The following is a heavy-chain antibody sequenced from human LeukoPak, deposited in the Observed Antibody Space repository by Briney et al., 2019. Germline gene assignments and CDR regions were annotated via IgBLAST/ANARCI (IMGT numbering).Heavy chain of an antibody. CDR2: IYYSGIT. V-gene: IGHV4-39*07. CDR1: GGSISSSSYY. D-gene: IGHD4-23*01. CDR3: ARDSGYGGNSEDYYYYYMDV. Sequence: SETLSLTCTVSGGSISSSSYYWGWIRQPPGKGLEWIGSIYYSGITYYNPSLRGRISISLDTSKTQFSLKLTFVTAADTALYYCARDSGYGGNSEDYYYYYMDVWGKGTTVTVSS. J-gene: IGHJ6*03.